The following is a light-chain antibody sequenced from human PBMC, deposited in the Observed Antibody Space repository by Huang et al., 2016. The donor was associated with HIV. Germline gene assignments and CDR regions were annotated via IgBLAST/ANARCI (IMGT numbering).Light chain of an antibody. J-gene: IGKJ1*01. Sequence: DIMMTQSPDSLAVSPGERATINCKSSQSVLYSLSKKNYLAWFQQKPGRPPKLLIYWATTRESGVPDRFSGSRSGTDFTLTINNLQAEDVAVYFCLQYYSVPQTFGHGTKVEIK. V-gene: IGKV4-1*01. CDR2: WAT. CDR1: QSVLYSLSKKNY. CDR3: LQYYSVPQT.